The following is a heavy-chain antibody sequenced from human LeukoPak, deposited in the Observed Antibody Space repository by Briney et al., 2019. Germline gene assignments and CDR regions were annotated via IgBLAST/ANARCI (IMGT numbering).Heavy chain of an antibody. V-gene: IGHV1-2*02. D-gene: IGHD3-16*02. J-gene: IGHJ3*02. CDR1: GYTFTGHY. Sequence: ASVKVSCKASGYTFTGHYMHWVRQAPGQGLEWMGWINPNSGGTNYAQKFQGRVTMTRDTSISTAYMELSRLRSDDTAVYYCARDRAYDYVWGSYRPDDAFDIWGQGTMVTVSS. CDR3: ARDRAYDYVWGSYRPDDAFDI. CDR2: INPNSGGT.